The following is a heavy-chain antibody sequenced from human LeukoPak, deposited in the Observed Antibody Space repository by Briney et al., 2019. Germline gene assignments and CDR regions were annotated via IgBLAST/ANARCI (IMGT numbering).Heavy chain of an antibody. D-gene: IGHD3-10*01. CDR3: AKGSARMVRGDYDY. V-gene: IGHV3-23*01. CDR2: ISGSGGST. J-gene: IGHJ4*02. Sequence: GGSLRLPCAASGFTFSSYAMSWVRQAPGKGLEWVSAISGSGGSTYYADSVKGRFTISRDNSKNTLYLQMNSLRAEDTAVYHCAKGSARMVRGDYDYWGQGTLVTVSS. CDR1: GFTFSSYA.